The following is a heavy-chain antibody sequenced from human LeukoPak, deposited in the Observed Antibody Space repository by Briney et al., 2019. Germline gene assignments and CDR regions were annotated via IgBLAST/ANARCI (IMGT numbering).Heavy chain of an antibody. CDR2: IYYSGST. CDR1: GGSISSGGYY. V-gene: IGHV4-31*03. J-gene: IGHJ4*02. Sequence: SETLSLTCTVSGGSISSGGYYWSWIRQHPGKGLEWIGYIYYSGSTYYNPSLKSRVTISVDTSKNQFPLKLSSVTAADTAVYYCARALGEVGEIDYWGQGTLVTVSS. CDR3: ARALGEVGEIDY.